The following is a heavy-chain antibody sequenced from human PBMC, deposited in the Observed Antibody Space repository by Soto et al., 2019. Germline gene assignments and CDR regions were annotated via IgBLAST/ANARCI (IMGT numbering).Heavy chain of an antibody. D-gene: IGHD6-19*01. V-gene: IGHV3-21*01. CDR3: ARSRNHLAVAGFIDL. J-gene: IGHJ2*01. CDR2: ISSSSSYI. Sequence: EVQLVESGGGLVEPGGSLRLSCAASGFTFSSYSMNWVRQAPGKGLEWVSSISSSSSYIYYADSVKGRFTISRDNAKNSLYLQMNSLRAEETAVYYCARSRNHLAVAGFIDLWGRGTLVTVSS. CDR1: GFTFSSYS.